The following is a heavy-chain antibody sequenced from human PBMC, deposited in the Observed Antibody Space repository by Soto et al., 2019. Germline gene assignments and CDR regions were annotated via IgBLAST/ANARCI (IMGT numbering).Heavy chain of an antibody. J-gene: IGHJ4*02. CDR2: ISWNGDAT. D-gene: IGHD3-10*01. Sequence: EVQLVESGGGLVPPGTSLRLSCAASGFTFDDYAIHWVRQAPGKGLEWVSGISWNGDATGYADSVKGRFTISRDNAKNSLYLHMNSLRLEDTAIYYCANLPLYGSGFDCWGQGTPVTVSS. CDR1: GFTFDDYA. CDR3: ANLPLYGSGFDC. V-gene: IGHV3-9*01.